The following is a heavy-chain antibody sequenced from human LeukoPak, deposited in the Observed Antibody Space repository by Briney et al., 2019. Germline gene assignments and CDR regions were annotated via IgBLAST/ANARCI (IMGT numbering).Heavy chain of an antibody. D-gene: IGHD3-10*01. Sequence: PGRSLRLSCAASGFTFSSYGMHWVRQAPGKGLEWVAVIWYDGSNKYYADSVKGRFTISRDNSKNTLYLQMNSLRAEDTAVYYCARDRGYYGSAYDAFDIWGQGTMVTVPS. CDR1: GFTFSSYG. J-gene: IGHJ3*02. CDR2: IWYDGSNK. V-gene: IGHV3-33*01. CDR3: ARDRGYYGSAYDAFDI.